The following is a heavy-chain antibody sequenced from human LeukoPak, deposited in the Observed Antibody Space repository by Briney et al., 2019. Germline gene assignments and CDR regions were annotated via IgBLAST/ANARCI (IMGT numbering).Heavy chain of an antibody. V-gene: IGHV3-30*02. CDR2: IRYDGSNK. CDR1: GFTFSSYG. J-gene: IGHJ4*02. D-gene: IGHD6-6*01. CDR3: AKEYRLAARIDFDY. Sequence: GGSLRLSCAASGFTFSSYGMHWVRQAPGKGLEWVAFIRYDGSNKYYADSVKGRFTISRDNSKNTLYLQMNSLRAEDTAVYCCAKEYRLAARIDFDYWGQGTLVTVSS.